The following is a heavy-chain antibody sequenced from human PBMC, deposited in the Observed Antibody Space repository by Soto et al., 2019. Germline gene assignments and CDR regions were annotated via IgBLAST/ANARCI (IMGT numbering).Heavy chain of an antibody. J-gene: IGHJ6*02. CDR1: GGSIRRGRYY. Sequence: SETLSLTCTVSGGSIRRGRYYWGRIRHPPGKGLEWIGSIYYSGYTYYNPSLKSRVTISVDTSKNQFSLKLSSVTAADTAVYYCARHNGPLYVGYYYDMDVWGQGTTVT. D-gene: IGHD3-16*01. CDR2: IYYSGYT. V-gene: IGHV4-39*01. CDR3: ARHNGPLYVGYYYDMDV.